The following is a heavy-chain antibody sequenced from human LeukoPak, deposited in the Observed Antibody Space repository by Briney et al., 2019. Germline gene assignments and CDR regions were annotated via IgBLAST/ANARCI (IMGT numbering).Heavy chain of an antibody. J-gene: IGHJ4*02. Sequence: ASVKVSCTASGYTFTSYGISWVRQAPGQGLEWMGWISGYNGNTIYAQKLQGRVTMTTDTSTSTVYMELRSLRSDDTAVYYCARTRDCSGGSCYSSDWGQGTLVTVSS. CDR2: ISGYNGNT. CDR3: ARTRDCSGGSCYSSD. CDR1: GYTFTSYG. V-gene: IGHV1-18*01. D-gene: IGHD2-15*01.